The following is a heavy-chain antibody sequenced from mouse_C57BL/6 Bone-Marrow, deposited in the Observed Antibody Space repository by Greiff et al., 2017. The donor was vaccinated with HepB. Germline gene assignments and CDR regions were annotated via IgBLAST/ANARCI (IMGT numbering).Heavy chain of an antibody. D-gene: IGHD2-1*01. CDR1: GFSLTSYG. Sequence: VQLQESGPGLVQPSQSLSITCTVSGFSLTSYGVHWVRQSPGKGLEWLGVIWRGGSTDYNAAFMSRLSITKDNSKSQVFFKMNSLQADDTAIYYCAKTSYGNYGGGAMDYWGPGTSVTVSS. CDR2: IWRGGST. CDR3: AKTSYGNYGGGAMDY. J-gene: IGHJ4*01. V-gene: IGHV2-5*01.